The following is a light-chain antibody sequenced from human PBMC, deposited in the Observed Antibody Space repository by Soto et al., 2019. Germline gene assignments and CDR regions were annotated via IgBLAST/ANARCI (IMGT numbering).Light chain of an antibody. CDR2: DVS. V-gene: IGLV2-14*01. CDR3: SSYTSSSTLRV. Sequence: QSVLTQPASVSGFPGRSITISCTGTSSDVGGYNYVSWYQQHPGKAPKLMIYDVSNRPSGVSNRFSGSKSGNTASLTISGLQAEDEADYYCSSYTSSSTLRVFGTGTKVTVL. CDR1: SSDVGGYNY. J-gene: IGLJ1*01.